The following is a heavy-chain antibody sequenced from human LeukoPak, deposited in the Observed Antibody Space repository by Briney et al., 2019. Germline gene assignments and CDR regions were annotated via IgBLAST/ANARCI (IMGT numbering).Heavy chain of an antibody. CDR2: IWYDGSNK. CDR1: RFTFSSYG. V-gene: IGHV3-33*06. J-gene: IGHJ5*02. Sequence: PGGSLRLSCAASRFTFSSYGMHWVRQAPGKGLEWVAVIWYDGSNKYYADSVKGRFTISRDNSKNTLYLQMNSLRAEDTAVYYCAKGQETAHSSRFDPWGQGTLVTVSS. CDR3: AKGQETAHSSRFDP.